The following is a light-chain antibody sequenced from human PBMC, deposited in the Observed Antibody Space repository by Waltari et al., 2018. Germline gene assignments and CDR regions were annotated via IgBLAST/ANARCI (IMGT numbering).Light chain of an antibody. CDR1: QTINSY. V-gene: IGKV1-39*01. J-gene: IGKJ2*01. CDR2: AAS. CDR3: QQTFTTPYT. Sequence: DIQMTQSPSPLSASIGDRVTITCRASQTINSYVNWYQQRGGKAPKSLIYAASRLQPGVSSRFSGSGFGTQFTLTITSVQAEDFATYYCQQTFTTPYTFGPGTILDIK.